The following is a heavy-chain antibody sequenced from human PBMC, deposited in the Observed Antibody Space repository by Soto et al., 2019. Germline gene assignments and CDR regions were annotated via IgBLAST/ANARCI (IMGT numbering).Heavy chain of an antibody. CDR3: AREVPGVTSFDY. J-gene: IGHJ4*02. CDR1: GYASLSYA. CDR2: INAGVDGT. D-gene: IGHD3-10*01. Sequence: QVQLVQSGPEMMQPGASVKVSCKASGYASLSYAMHWVRQVHGLVYEWLGWINAGVDGTMYSERFQGRVRITRDTSANTVYMVLNALTSEDTAVYYCAREVPGVTSFDYWGQGTLVIVSS. V-gene: IGHV1-3*01.